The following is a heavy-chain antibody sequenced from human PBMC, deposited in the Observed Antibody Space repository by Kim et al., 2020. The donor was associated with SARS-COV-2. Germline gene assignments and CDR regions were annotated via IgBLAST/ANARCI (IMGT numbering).Heavy chain of an antibody. Sequence: GESLKISCKGSGYSFTSYWIGWVRQMPGKGLEWMGIIYPGDSDTRYSPSFQGQVTISADKSISTAYLQWSSLKASDTAMYYCARIGPHGRDDFWSGYYMGRPRYFDSWAREPWSPSPQ. D-gene: IGHD3-3*01. CDR3: ARIGPHGRDDFWSGYYMGRPRYFDS. CDR1: GYSFTSYW. CDR2: IYPGDSDT. V-gene: IGHV5-51*01. J-gene: IGHJ4*02.